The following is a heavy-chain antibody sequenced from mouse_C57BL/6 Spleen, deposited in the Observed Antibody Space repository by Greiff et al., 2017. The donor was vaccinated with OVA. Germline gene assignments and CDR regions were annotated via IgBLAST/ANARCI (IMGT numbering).Heavy chain of an antibody. CDR3: ARGSGYTY. CDR1: GYTFTSYG. D-gene: IGHD3-2*02. Sequence: VQLQESGAELARPGASVKLSCKASGYTFTSYGISWVKQRTGQGLEWIGDIYPRSGNTYYNEKFKGKATLTADKSSSTAYMELRSLTSEDSAVYFCARGSGYTYWGQGTLVTVSA. CDR2: IYPRSGNT. V-gene: IGHV1-81*01. J-gene: IGHJ3*01.